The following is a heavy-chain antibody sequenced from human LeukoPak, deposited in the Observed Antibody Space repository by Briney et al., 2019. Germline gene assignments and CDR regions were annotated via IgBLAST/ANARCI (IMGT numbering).Heavy chain of an antibody. CDR3: SLSTYYDFWSAAIPTKAFDI. D-gene: IGHD3-3*01. CDR1: GGSISSSNW. V-gene: IGHV4-4*02. J-gene: IGHJ3*02. CDR2: IYRSGST. Sequence: SETLSLTCAVSGGSISSSNWWSWVRQPPGKGLEWIGYIYRSGSTYYNPSLKSRVTISVDRSKNQFSLKLSSVTAADTAVYYCSLSTYYDFWSAAIPTKAFDIWGQGTMVTVSS.